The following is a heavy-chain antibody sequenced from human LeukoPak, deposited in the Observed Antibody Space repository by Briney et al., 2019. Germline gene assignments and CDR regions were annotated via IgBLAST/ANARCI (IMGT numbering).Heavy chain of an antibody. CDR3: AREVYSSGWSSFDC. J-gene: IGHJ4*02. CDR2: LNSDGTTT. V-gene: IGHV3-74*01. CDR1: GFTFSSYW. Sequence: GGSLRLSRAASGFTFSSYWMHWVRQAPGKGLLWVSRLNSDGTTTRYADSVEGRFTISRDNAKNTLYLQMNSLRAEDTAVYYCAREVYSSGWSSFDCWGQGTLVTVSS. D-gene: IGHD6-19*01.